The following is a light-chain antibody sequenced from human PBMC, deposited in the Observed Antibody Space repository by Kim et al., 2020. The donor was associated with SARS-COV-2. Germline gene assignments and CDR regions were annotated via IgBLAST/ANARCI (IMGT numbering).Light chain of an antibody. CDR2: GKN. J-gene: IGLJ2*01. CDR3: NSRDSSGNHLE. V-gene: IGLV3-19*01. CDR1: SLRSYY. Sequence: SSELTQDPDVSVALGQTVRITCQGDSLRSYYASWYQQKPGQAPVLVIYGKNNRPSGIPDRFSGSSSGNTASLTITGAQAEDEADYYCNSRDSSGNHLEFGGGTQLTVL.